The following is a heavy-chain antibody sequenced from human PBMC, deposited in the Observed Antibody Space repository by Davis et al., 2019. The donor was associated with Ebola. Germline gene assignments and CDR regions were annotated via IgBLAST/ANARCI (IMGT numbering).Heavy chain of an antibody. D-gene: IGHD6-6*01. V-gene: IGHV1-2*02. CDR1: GYTFTGYY. CDR2: INPNSGGT. CDR3: ARRIAARDAAFDI. J-gene: IGHJ3*02. Sequence: ASVKVSCKASGYTFTGYYMHWVRQAPGQGLEWMGWINPNSGGTNYAQKFQGRVTMTRDTSISTAYMELSRLRSDDTAVYYCARRIAARDAAFDIWGQGTMVTVSS.